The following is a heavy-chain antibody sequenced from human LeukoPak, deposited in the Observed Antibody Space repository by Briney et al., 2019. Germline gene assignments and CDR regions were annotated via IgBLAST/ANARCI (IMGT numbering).Heavy chain of an antibody. V-gene: IGHV4-39*01. CDR1: GFTFSDYY. Sequence: PGGSLRLSCAASGFTFSDYYMSWIRQPPGKGLEWIGSIYYSGSTYYNPSLKSRVTISVDTSKNQFSLKLSSVTAADTAVYYCARHQPYCSSTSCYDLDAFDIWGQGTMVTVSS. J-gene: IGHJ3*02. CDR2: IYYSGST. D-gene: IGHD2-2*01. CDR3: ARHQPYCSSTSCYDLDAFDI.